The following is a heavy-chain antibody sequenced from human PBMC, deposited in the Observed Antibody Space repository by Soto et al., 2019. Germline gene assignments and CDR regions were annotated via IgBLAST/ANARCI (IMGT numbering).Heavy chain of an antibody. CDR3: ARGLDPYSSSWYAENWFDP. CDR2: ISSSSSTI. J-gene: IGHJ5*02. CDR1: GVTFCSYS. V-gene: IGHV3-48*01. D-gene: IGHD6-13*01. Sequence: GGSLGLSCAASGVTFCSYSMNWVRKDPGKGLEWVSYISSSSSTIYYADSVKGRFTISRDNAKNSLYLQMNSLRAEDTAVYYCARGLDPYSSSWYAENWFDPWGQGTLVTVSS.